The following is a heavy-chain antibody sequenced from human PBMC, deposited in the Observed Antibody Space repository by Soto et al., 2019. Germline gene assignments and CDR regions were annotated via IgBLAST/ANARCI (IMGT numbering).Heavy chain of an antibody. CDR1: GFTFRSFT. CDR3: TRDASRDSSARGWFDP. Sequence: GGSLRLSCAASGFTFRSFTMNWVRQAPGKGLEWVSTISSNSAYIYYTDALRGRFTISRDNAKNSLHLQMNSLRAEDTAVYYGTRDASRDSSARGWFDPWGPGTLVTVSS. J-gene: IGHJ5*02. D-gene: IGHD6-13*01. CDR2: ISSNSAYI. V-gene: IGHV3-21*01.